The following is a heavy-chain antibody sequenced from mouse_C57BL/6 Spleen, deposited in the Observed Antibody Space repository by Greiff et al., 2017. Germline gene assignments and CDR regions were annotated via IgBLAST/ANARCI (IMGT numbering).Heavy chain of an antibody. Sequence: QVQLQQSGPGLVQPSQSLSITCTVSGFSLTSYGVHWVRQSPGKGLEWLGVIWRGGSTDYNAAFMSRLCIPKDNSKSQVFFKMNSLQADDTAIYYCAKNTHGDSFDYWGQGTTLTVSS. J-gene: IGHJ2*01. CDR3: AKNTHGDSFDY. CDR1: GFSLTSYG. CDR2: IWRGGST. V-gene: IGHV2-5*01.